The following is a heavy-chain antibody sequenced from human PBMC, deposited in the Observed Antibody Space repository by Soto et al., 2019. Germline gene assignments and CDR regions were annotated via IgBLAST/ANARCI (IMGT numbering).Heavy chain of an antibody. D-gene: IGHD3-3*01. CDR2: IYYSGST. CDR3: ARAPPNYDFWSGYSSHNWFDP. CDR1: GVSISSSSYY. Sequence: SETLSLTCTVSGVSISSSSYYWGWIRQPPGKGLEWIGSIYYSGSTYYNPSLKSRVTISVDTSKNQFSLKLSSVTAADTAAYYCARAPPNYDFWSGYSSHNWFDPWGQGTLVTVSS. J-gene: IGHJ5*02. V-gene: IGHV4-39*01.